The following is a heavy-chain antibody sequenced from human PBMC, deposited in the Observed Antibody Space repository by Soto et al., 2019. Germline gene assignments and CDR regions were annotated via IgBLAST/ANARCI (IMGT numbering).Heavy chain of an antibody. V-gene: IGHV3-23*01. J-gene: IGHJ4*01. CDR3: ANVPRGIGVVPGALN. CDR1: GHTFQNYD. CDR2: ISGSGGST. Sequence: EVQLLESGGGSVQRGGSLRLSCVASGHTFQNYDMTWVRQAPGKGLEWVSGISGSGGSTYYADSVRGRFTISRDDSKNTRYLQMSSLRAEDTAVYYCANVPRGIGVVPGALNWGHGTLVTVSS. D-gene: IGHD2-2*01.